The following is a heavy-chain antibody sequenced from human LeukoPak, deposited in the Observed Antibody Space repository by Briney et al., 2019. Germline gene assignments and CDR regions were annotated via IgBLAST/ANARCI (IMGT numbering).Heavy chain of an antibody. CDR2: INGDGNGV. Sequence: PGGSLRLSCAASGFTFSGHWMHWVRQAPGKGLVWVSRINGDGNGVTYADSVRGRFTISRDNAENTLYLQMNSLRLEHTAVYYCVRVLSSRQWVPFDYGGQGPLDSVSS. D-gene: IGHD3-16*02. J-gene: IGHJ4*02. V-gene: IGHV3-74*01. CDR3: VRVLSSRQWVPFDY. CDR1: GFTFSGHW.